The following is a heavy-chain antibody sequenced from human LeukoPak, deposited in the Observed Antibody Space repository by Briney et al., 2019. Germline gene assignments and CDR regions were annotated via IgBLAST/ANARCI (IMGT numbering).Heavy chain of an antibody. CDR1: GGPINTYY. CDR2: IYYSGST. Sequence: SETLSLTCTVPGGPINTYYWSWIRQPPGKGLEWIGYIYYSGSTNYNPSLRSRVTISIDTSKNQFSLKLTSVTAADTAVYYCARDHLTNGDGFDYWGQGTLVTVSS. V-gene: IGHV4-59*01. CDR3: ARDHLTNGDGFDY. J-gene: IGHJ4*02. D-gene: IGHD3-9*01.